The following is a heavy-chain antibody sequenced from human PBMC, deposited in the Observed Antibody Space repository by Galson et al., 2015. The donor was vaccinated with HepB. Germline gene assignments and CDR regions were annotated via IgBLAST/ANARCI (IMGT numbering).Heavy chain of an antibody. CDR3: ARDRSLRTGYYYYYYGMDV. CDR2: ISYDGSNK. V-gene: IGHV3-30*04. D-gene: IGHD3-10*02. J-gene: IGHJ6*02. Sequence: SLRLSCAASGFTFSIYAMHWVRQAPGKGLEWVAVISYDGSNKYYADSVKGRFTISRDNSNNMLYLQMNSLRADDTAVYYCARDRSLRTGYYYYYYGMDVWGQGTTVTVSS. CDR1: GFTFSIYA.